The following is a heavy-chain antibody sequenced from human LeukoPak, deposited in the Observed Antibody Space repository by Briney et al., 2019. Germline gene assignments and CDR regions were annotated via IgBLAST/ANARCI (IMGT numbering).Heavy chain of an antibody. Sequence: GGSLRLSCAASGFTFGNYAMSWVRQGPGKGLEWVSTISGSGGSTYYADSVKGRFTISRDNAKNSLYLQMNSLRAEDTAVYYCARVSFADGGYFEYWGQGTLVTVSS. CDR3: ARVSFADGGYFEY. D-gene: IGHD2-15*01. CDR1: GFTFGNYA. CDR2: ISGSGGST. J-gene: IGHJ4*02. V-gene: IGHV3-23*01.